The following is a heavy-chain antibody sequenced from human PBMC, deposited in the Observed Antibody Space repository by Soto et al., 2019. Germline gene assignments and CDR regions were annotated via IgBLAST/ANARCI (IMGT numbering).Heavy chain of an antibody. Sequence: PGGSLRLSCAASGFTFSSYSMNWVRQAPGKGLEWVSYISSSSSTIYYADSVKGRFTISRDNAKNSLYLQMNSLRDEDTAVYYCAREYSSSWYGPFDYWGQGTLVTVSS. CDR2: ISSSSSTI. CDR3: AREYSSSWYGPFDY. D-gene: IGHD6-13*01. V-gene: IGHV3-48*02. CDR1: GFTFSSYS. J-gene: IGHJ4*02.